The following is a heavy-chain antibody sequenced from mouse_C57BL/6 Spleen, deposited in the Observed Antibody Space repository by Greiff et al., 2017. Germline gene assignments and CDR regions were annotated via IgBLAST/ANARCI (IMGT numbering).Heavy chain of an antibody. CDR3: ARANYYGRAMDY. Sequence: QVQLKQSGPELVKPGASVTISCKASGYAFSSSWMNWVKQRPGKGLEWIGRISPGDGDTNYNGKFKGKATLTADKSSSTAYVQLSRLTSEDSAVYFCARANYYGRAMDYWGEGTSVTVSS. CDR1: GYAFSSSW. V-gene: IGHV1-82*01. CDR2: ISPGDGDT. J-gene: IGHJ4*01. D-gene: IGHD1-1*01.